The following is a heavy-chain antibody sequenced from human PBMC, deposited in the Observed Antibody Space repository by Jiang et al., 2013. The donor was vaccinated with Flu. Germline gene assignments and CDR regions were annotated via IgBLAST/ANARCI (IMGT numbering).Heavy chain of an antibody. Sequence: QGRVTITADKSTSTAYMELSSLRSEDTAVYYCARDGGQWPAGAGDGMDVWGQGTTVTVSS. D-gene: IGHD6-19*01. V-gene: IGHV1-69*04. CDR3: ARDGGQWPAGAGDGMDV. J-gene: IGHJ6*02.